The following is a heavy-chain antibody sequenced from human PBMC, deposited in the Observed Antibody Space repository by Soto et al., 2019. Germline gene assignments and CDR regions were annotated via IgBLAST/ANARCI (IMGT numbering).Heavy chain of an antibody. CDR1: GFTFSTYD. CDR2: FGTVGVT. J-gene: IGHJ3*02. D-gene: IGHD6-19*01. CDR3: AREGSSGWYDDAFDI. Sequence: GGPLRLSCPASGFTFSTYDMHWVPQATGKGLEWVSAFGTVGVTYYPRSVKGRFTISRENAKNSLYLQVNGLRAGDRAVYYCAREGSSGWYDDAFDIWGQGTMVTVSS. V-gene: IGHV3-13*01.